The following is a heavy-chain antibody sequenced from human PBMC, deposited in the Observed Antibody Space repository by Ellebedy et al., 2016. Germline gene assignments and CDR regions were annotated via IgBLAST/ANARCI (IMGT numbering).Heavy chain of an antibody. CDR1: GGTFSSYA. CDR2: IIPIFGTA. J-gene: IGHJ4*02. D-gene: IGHD6-19*01. CDR3: ARDGGSSGWFYYFDY. Sequence: ASVKVSCKASGGTFSSYAISWVRQAPGQGLEWMGGIIPIFGTANYAQKFQGRVTITRDTSASTAYMELSSLRSEDTAVYYCARDGGSSGWFYYFDYWGQGTLVTVSS. V-gene: IGHV1-69*05.